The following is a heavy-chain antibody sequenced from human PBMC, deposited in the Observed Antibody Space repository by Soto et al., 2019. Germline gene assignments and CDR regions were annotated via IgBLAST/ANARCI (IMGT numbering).Heavy chain of an antibody. Sequence: VRLSCAASGFTFSRYWMHWVRQAPGEGLVWVSRIDSYGSATSQVDSVEGRFTISRDNAKNMLYLQMNSLRAEDTAVYYCAKFEVGSPLSGFGMDVWGQATTVTVSS. V-gene: IGHV3-74*01. CDR1: GFTFSRYW. CDR2: IDSYGSAT. J-gene: IGHJ6*02. D-gene: IGHD2-21*01. CDR3: AKFEVGSPLSGFGMDV.